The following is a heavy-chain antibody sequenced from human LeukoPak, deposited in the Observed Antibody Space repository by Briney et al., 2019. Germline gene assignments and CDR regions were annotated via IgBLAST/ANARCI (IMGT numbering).Heavy chain of an antibody. J-gene: IGHJ4*02. CDR2: IRYDGTVK. V-gene: IGHV3-7*01. CDR1: GLNFRTSW. CDR3: ARDQEWELPHWFDY. Sequence: PGGSLRLSCTASGLNFRTSWMSWVRQSPGKGLEFLANIRYDGTVKNYMDSVKGRFTISRDNPKNSLYLQMNTLRAEDTAVYYCARDQEWELPHWFDYWGQGTLVAVSS. D-gene: IGHD1-26*01.